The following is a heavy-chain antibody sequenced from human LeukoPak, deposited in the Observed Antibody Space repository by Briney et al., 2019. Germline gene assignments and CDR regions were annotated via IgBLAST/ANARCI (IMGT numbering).Heavy chain of an antibody. CDR2: ISSSASAT. Sequence: GGSLRLSCAASGFTFSSYEMNWVRQAPAKGLEWVSYISSSASATYYADSVKGRFTISRENAKNSLYLQMNSLRAEDTAVYFCATRSSTLTAARCFDDWGQGTVVTVSS. D-gene: IGHD6-6*01. CDR1: GFTFSSYE. V-gene: IGHV3-48*03. J-gene: IGHJ4*03. CDR3: ATRSSTLTAARCFDD.